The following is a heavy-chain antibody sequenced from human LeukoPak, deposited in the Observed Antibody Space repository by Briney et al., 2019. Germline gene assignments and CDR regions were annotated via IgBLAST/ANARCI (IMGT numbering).Heavy chain of an antibody. CDR3: ARDQNSNLDYYYIDV. Sequence: ASVKVSCKASGYTFTSYYMHWVRQAPGQGLEWMGIINPSGGSTSYAQKFQGRVTMTRDMSTSTVYMELSSLRSEDTAVYYCARDQNSNLDYYYIDVWGKGTTVTVSS. J-gene: IGHJ6*03. CDR1: GYTFTSYY. D-gene: IGHD4-11*01. CDR2: INPSGGST. V-gene: IGHV1-46*01.